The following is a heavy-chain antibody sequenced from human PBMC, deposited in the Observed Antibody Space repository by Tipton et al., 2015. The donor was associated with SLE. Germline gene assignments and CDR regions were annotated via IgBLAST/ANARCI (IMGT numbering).Heavy chain of an antibody. CDR2: VYNGDNT. CDR1: GFSVGSLF. Sequence: GSLRLSCAASGFSVGSLFLTWVRQAPGKGLEWVSMVYNGDNTKYADSVKGRFAISRDNFKNTLFLQMSGLRPDDTAAYFCGIIFDAPYGPRVDVWGQGIVVTVSS. CDR3: GIIFDAPYGPRVDV. V-gene: IGHV3-53*05. J-gene: IGHJ3*01. D-gene: IGHD2/OR15-2a*01.